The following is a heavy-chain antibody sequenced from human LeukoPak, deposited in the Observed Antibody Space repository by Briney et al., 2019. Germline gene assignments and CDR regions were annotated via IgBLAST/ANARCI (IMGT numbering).Heavy chain of an antibody. J-gene: IGHJ4*02. CDR3: ATAHSGTYDFDY. CDR1: GFTFTNFA. D-gene: IGHD6-19*01. Sequence: GGSLRLSCAASGFTFTNFAMSWVRQAPGKGLGWVSAISHSGSSTYYADSVEGRFTISRDNSKNTLYLQISSLRAEDTAVYYCATAHSGTYDFDYWGQGALVTVSS. V-gene: IGHV3-23*01. CDR2: ISHSGSST.